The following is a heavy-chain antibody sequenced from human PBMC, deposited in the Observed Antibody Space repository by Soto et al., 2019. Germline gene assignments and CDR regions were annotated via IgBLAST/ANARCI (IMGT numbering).Heavy chain of an antibody. CDR1: GSPVTAYY. Sequence: QLHLVQSGAVVKKPGASVTVSCSASGSPVTAYYMHWVRQAPGRGLEWMGGINPATGAAKYTQTFQGRVTMTRDTSTSTVFMELSGLTSEDTAVFYCARAVGVGVAGSAAFDMWGQGTLLTVSS. CDR3: ARAVGVGVAGSAAFDM. V-gene: IGHV1-2*02. CDR2: INPATGAA. D-gene: IGHD3-3*01. J-gene: IGHJ3*02.